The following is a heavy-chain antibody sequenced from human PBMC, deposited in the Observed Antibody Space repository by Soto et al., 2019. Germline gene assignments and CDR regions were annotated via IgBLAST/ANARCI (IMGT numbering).Heavy chain of an antibody. V-gene: IGHV1-3*01. D-gene: IGHD1-26*01. CDR2: INAGNGNT. J-gene: IGHJ5*02. CDR1: GYTFTSYA. CDR3: ARVVGALGHWFDP. Sequence: ASVKVSCKASGYTFTSYAMHWVRQAPGQRLEWMGWINAGNGNTKYSQKFQGRVTITRDTSASTAYMELSRLRSDDTAVYYCARVVGALGHWFDPWGQGTLVTVSS.